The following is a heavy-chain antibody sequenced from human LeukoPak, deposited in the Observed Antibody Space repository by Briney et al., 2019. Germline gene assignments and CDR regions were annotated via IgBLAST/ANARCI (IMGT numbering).Heavy chain of an antibody. J-gene: IGHJ4*02. CDR2: IYSGGST. CDR1: GFTVSSNY. V-gene: IGHV3-66*02. CDR3: ATSFLDTALFDY. D-gene: IGHD5-18*01. Sequence: GGSLRLSCAASGFTVSSNYMSWVRQAPGKGLEWVSVIYSGGSTYYADSVKGRFTISRDNSKNTLYLQMNSLRAEDTAVYYCATSFLDTALFDYWAQGTLVTVSS.